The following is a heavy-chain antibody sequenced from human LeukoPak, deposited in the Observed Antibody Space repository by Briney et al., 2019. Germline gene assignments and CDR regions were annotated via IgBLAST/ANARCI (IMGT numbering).Heavy chain of an antibody. CDR1: GFTFSSSA. CDR2: LSSDRSST. V-gene: IGHV3-64D*06. J-gene: IGHJ4*02. Sequence: RGSLRLSCSASGFTFSSSAMYWVRQAPGKGLEYVSALSSDRSSTFYADSVKGRFTISRDNSMTMLYLQMSSLRADDTAVYYCVKTLKYYGSGRGFFDSWGEGILVTVSS. D-gene: IGHD3-10*01. CDR3: VKTLKYYGSGRGFFDS.